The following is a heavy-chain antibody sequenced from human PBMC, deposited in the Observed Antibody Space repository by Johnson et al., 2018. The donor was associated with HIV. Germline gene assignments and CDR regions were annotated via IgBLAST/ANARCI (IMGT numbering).Heavy chain of an antibody. CDR2: INRDGSAQ. J-gene: IGHJ3*02. V-gene: IGHV3-7*01. CDR1: GFIFRTYW. D-gene: IGHD1-14*01. CDR3: VRDLGVSPGWSEAFDI. Sequence: VQLVESGGALVQPGGSLRLSCTASGFIFRTYWMSWVRQAPGKGLEWVANINRDGSAQNYVDSVKGRFTISKDNARNSLWLQMNSLRAEDTATYYFVRDLGVSPGWSEAFDIWGQGTMVTVSS.